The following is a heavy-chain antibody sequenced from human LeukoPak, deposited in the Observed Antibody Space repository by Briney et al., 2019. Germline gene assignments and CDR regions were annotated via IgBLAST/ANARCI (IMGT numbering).Heavy chain of an antibody. D-gene: IGHD2/OR15-2a*01. J-gene: IGHJ4*02. Sequence: GGSLRLSFAASGNYWMHWVRQVLGKGLVWVSHINSDGSWTSYADSVKGRFTISKDNAKNTVYLQMNSLGAGDTAVYYCVSFYETYWGRGTLVTVSS. CDR2: INSDGSWT. CDR1: GNYW. V-gene: IGHV3-74*01. CDR3: VSFYETY.